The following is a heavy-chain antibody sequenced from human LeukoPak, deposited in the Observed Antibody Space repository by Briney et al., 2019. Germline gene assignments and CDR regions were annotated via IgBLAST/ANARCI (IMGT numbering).Heavy chain of an antibody. CDR1: GGSISTYS. D-gene: IGHD6-19*01. Sequence: KTSETLSLTCTVSGGSISTYSWTWIRQPPGKGLEWIGNIYYSGSTNYNPALKSRVTISIDTSKNQFSLKVSSVTAADTAVYYRARAHSSGWPHMFDPWGQGTLVTVPS. J-gene: IGHJ5*02. CDR2: IYYSGST. CDR3: ARAHSSGWPHMFDP. V-gene: IGHV4-59*01.